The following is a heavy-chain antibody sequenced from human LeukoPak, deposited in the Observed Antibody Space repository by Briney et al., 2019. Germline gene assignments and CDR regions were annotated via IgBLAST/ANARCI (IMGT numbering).Heavy chain of an antibody. V-gene: IGHV3-74*01. Sequence: GGSLRLSSAASGFTCSSYAMDWVRQGPGKGLGWVSSVKSDGSSTSYAASVKGRFTISRDNARNTLYLQMNSLRAEDTALSYCARDGFLGPVTAYLDYWGQGTPVTVSS. D-gene: IGHD2-21*02. J-gene: IGHJ4*02. CDR2: VKSDGSST. CDR1: GFTCSSYA. CDR3: ARDGFLGPVTAYLDY.